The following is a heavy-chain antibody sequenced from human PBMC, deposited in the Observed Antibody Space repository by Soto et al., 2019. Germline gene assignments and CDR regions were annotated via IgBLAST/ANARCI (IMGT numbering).Heavy chain of an antibody. CDR1: GFRFSGYA. CDR3: AKKSYCCAGDRGPLDI. CDR2: ISGTGDTT. Sequence: EVQLLESGGGLVQPGGSLRLSCAASGFRFSGYAMNWVRQAPGKGLEWVSVISGTGDTTFYADSVKGRLTISRDNSRNTRYLQMNSLRAEDTAVYYCAKKSYCCAGDRGPLDIWGQGTMVTVSS. J-gene: IGHJ3*02. V-gene: IGHV3-23*01. D-gene: IGHD3-10*01.